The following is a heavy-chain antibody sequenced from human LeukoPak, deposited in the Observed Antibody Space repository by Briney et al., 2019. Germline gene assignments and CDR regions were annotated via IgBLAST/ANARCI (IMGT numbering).Heavy chain of an antibody. CDR1: GGSISSGNYY. D-gene: IGHD3-22*01. J-gene: IGHJ4*02. CDR3: AREGDYYDTSGTLDY. CDR2: IYTSGST. Sequence: SQTLSLTCTVSGGSISSGNYYWSWIRKPAGKGLEWIGRIYTSGSTNYNPSPKSRVTISVDTSKNQFSLKLSSVTAADTAVYYCAREGDYYDTSGTLDYWGQGTLVTVSS. V-gene: IGHV4-61*02.